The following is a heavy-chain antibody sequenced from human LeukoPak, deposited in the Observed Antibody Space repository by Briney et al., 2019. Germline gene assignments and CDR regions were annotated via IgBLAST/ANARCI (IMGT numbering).Heavy chain of an antibody. J-gene: IGHJ4*01. CDR2: ISSSGKA. D-gene: IGHD1-26*01. Sequence: SETLSLTCAVSGGSITTTDFDWAWIRQPPGQGFEWIATISSSGKAYYYPSLMSQVTISVDTSKNQFSLDVTSVTAADTGLFYCARFKGGTGFDYWGQGILVIVS. CDR3: ARFKGGTGFDY. CDR1: GGSITTTDFD. V-gene: IGHV4-39*01.